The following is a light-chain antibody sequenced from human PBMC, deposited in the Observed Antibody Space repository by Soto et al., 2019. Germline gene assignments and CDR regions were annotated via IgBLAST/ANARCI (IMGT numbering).Light chain of an antibody. J-gene: IGKJ5*01. Sequence: AIRMTQSPSSFSASTGDRVTITCRASQGISSYLAWYQQEPGKAPKLLIYAASTLQSGVPSRFSGSGSGTDFTLTISSLEPEDFAVYYCQQRSNWPPNFGQGTRLEIK. CDR2: AAS. V-gene: IGKV1-8*01. CDR3: QQRSNWPPN. CDR1: QGISSY.